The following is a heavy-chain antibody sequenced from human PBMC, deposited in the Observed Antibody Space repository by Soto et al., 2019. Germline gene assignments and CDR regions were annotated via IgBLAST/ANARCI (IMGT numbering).Heavy chain of an antibody. Sequence: SETLSLTCNVSGGSLSTYYWSWIRQPAGKGLEWIGRISTSGHVVSKVSLRSRLTMSVDMSNNHFSLKLTSVTAADTAVYYCARDNNDFWSLYPLAFDYWGQGALVTVSS. D-gene: IGHD3-3*01. CDR3: ARDNNDFWSLYPLAFDY. J-gene: IGHJ4*02. CDR1: GGSLSTYY. V-gene: IGHV4-4*07. CDR2: ISTSGHV.